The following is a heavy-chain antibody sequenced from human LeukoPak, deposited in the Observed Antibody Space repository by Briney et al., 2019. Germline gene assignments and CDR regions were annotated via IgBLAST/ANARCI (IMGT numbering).Heavy chain of an antibody. J-gene: IGHJ4*02. D-gene: IGHD3-10*01. CDR2: IYYSGST. Sequence: SETLSLTCTVSGGSISSYYWSWLRQPPGKGLEWIGYIYYSGSTNYNPSLKIRVTISVDTSKNQFSLKLSSVTAADTAVYYCARLSGYYGSGIDYWGQGTLVTVSS. CDR3: ARLSGYYGSGIDY. V-gene: IGHV4-59*01. CDR1: GGSISSYY.